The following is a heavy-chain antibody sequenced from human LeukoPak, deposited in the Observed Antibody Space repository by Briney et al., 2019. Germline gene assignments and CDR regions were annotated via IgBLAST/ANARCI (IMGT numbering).Heavy chain of an antibody. J-gene: IGHJ4*02. CDR1: GGSTSNYY. CDR2: IFQSGDA. V-gene: IGHV4-4*09. CDR3: ARRHYGGKGRSAY. D-gene: IGHD4-23*01. Sequence: SETLSLTCTVSGGSTSNYYWRWIRQPPGKGLEWIAYIFQSGDARYNPSLKSRVTIALDTSKNQFSLTLSSVTAADTAVYYCARRHYGGKGRSAYWGQGTLVTVSS.